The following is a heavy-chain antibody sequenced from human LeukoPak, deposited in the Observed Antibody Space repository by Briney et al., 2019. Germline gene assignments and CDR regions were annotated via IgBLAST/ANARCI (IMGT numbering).Heavy chain of an antibody. CDR1: GYSFTSYW. J-gene: IGHJ4*02. CDR3: ARYCGGDCYSGGFDY. CDR2: IYPGDSDT. Sequence: GESLKISCKGSGYSFTSYWIGRVRQMPGKGLEWMGIIYPGDSDTRYSPSFQGQVTISADKSISTAYLQWSNLKASDTAMYYCARYCGGDCYSGGFDYWGQGTLVTVSS. D-gene: IGHD2-21*02. V-gene: IGHV5-51*01.